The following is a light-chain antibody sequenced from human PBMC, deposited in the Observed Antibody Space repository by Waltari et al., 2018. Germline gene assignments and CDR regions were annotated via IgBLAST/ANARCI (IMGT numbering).Light chain of an antibody. V-gene: IGKV3-20*01. CDR2: GAS. CDR3: QQFSTSPWT. J-gene: IGKJ1*01. CDR1: QGVSSTF. Sequence: EIVLTQSPGTLSLSPGERATLSCVASQGVSSTFFAWYQRKHCQAPRIIMYGASFRAAGIPDRCSGSASGTHFTLTISRLEPEEFAVYYCQQFSTSPWTFGQGTKVEFK.